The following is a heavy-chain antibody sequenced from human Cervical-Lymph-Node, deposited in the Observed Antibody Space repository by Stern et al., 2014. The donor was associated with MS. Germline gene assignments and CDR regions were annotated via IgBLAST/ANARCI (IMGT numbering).Heavy chain of an antibody. CDR1: GGSISSGTYY. CDR3: ARGRRYSDSYYFDY. V-gene: IGHV4-61*02. Sequence: QVQLQESGPGLVKPSQTLSLTCTVSGGSISSGTYYWSWIRQPAGKGLEXIGRIFSSGSTNYNPSLKSRVTISVDASKNQFSLKLSSVTAADTALYYCARGRRYSDSYYFDYWGQGTLVTVSS. J-gene: IGHJ4*02. CDR2: IFSSGST. D-gene: IGHD5-18*01.